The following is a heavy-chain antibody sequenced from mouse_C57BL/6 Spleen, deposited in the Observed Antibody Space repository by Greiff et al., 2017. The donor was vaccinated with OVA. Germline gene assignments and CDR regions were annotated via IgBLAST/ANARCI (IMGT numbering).Heavy chain of an antibody. J-gene: IGHJ1*03. Sequence: QVQLQQPGTELVKPGASVKLSCKASGYTFTSYWMHWVKQRPGQGLEWIGNINPSNGGTNYNEKFKSKATLTVDKSSSTAYMQLSSLTSEDSAVYDCAREGGYVWYFDVWGTGTTVTVSS. CDR2: INPSNGGT. V-gene: IGHV1-53*01. CDR1: GYTFTSYW. CDR3: AREGGYVWYFDV. D-gene: IGHD2-2*01.